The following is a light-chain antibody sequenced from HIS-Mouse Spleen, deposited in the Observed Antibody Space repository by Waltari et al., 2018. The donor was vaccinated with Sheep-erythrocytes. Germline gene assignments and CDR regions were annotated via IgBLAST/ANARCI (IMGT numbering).Light chain of an antibody. CDR1: KLGDKY. V-gene: IGLV3-1*01. J-gene: IGLJ2*01. Sequence: SYELTQPPSVSVSPGQTASITCPGDKLGDKYACWYQQKPGQSPVLVIYQDSKRPSGILERFSGSNSGNTATLTISGTQAMDEADYYCQAWDSSTVVFGGGTKLTVL. CDR2: QDS. CDR3: QAWDSSTVV.